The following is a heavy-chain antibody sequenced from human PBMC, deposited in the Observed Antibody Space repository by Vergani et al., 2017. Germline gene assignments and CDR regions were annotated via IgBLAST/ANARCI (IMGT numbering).Heavy chain of an antibody. CDR1: GSTFSSYA. CDR3: ARQSRDVFCTNGVCPLGY. CDR2: ISRSSNTI. D-gene: IGHD2-8*01. V-gene: IGHV3-48*01. J-gene: IGHJ4*02. Sequence: EVQLVESGGGLVQPGGSLRLSCAASGSTFSSYAMNWVRQAPGKGLEWVSYISRSSNTIDIADSVKGRFTISRENAKNSLHLQMNNLRAVDTAVYYCARQSRDVFCTNGVCPLGYWGQGALVTVSS.